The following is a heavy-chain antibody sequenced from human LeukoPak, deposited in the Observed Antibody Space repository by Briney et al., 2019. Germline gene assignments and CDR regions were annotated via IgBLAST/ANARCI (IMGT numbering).Heavy chain of an antibody. J-gene: IGHJ3*02. D-gene: IGHD1-26*01. CDR2: TNPNSGGT. CDR1: GYTFTCYY. CDR3: ARAGSGSYYVAGAFDI. V-gene: IGHV1-2*02. Sequence: ASVKVSCKASGYTFTCYYMNWVRQAHGQGLEWMGWTNPNSGGTNYAQKFQGRVTMTRDRSIGTASMELSRLRSDDTTVYYCARAGSGSYYVAGAFDIWGQGTMVTVSS.